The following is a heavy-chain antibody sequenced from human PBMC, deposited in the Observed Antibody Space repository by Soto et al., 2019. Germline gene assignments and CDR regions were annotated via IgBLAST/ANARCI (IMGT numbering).Heavy chain of an antibody. CDR2: ISSSSSYI. CDR1: GFTFSSYS. Sequence: EVQLVESGGGLVKPGGSLRLSCAASGFTFSSYSMNWVRQAPGKGLEWVSSISSSSSYIYYADSVKGRFTISRDNAKNSLYLQMNSLRAEDTAVYYCARGEPVILVAGRQGYWGQGTLVNVSS. CDR3: ARGEPVILVAGRQGY. V-gene: IGHV3-21*01. D-gene: IGHD6-19*01. J-gene: IGHJ4*02.